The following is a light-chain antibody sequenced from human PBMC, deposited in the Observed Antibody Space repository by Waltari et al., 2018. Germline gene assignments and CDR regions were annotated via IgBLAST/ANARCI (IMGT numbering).Light chain of an antibody. CDR1: NPRSYY. J-gene: IGLJ2*01. CDR2: GKD. V-gene: IGLV3-19*01. CDR3: NSRDSSGNLVV. Sequence: SSELTQDPAVSVALGQTVTITCQGDNPRSYYASWYQQKPGQAPVFVIYGKDNRPSGIPDRFSGSFSGNTASLTITGAQAEDEADYYCNSRDSSGNLVVFGGGTKLTVL.